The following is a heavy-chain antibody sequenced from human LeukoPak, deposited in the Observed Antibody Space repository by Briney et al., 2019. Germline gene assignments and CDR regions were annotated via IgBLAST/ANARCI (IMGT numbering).Heavy chain of an antibody. CDR3: AKGLWASTVGATGIFFDY. CDR2: ISGRGGDT. V-gene: IGHV3-23*01. D-gene: IGHD1-26*01. J-gene: IGHJ4*02. Sequence: GGSLRLSCAASGFTFRRSAMTWVRQVPGKGLEWVSTISGRGGDTDYADSVKGRFIIFRDSSENTLYLQMHSLGVEDTGVYYCAKGLWASTVGATGIFFDYWGQGIQVTVSS. CDR1: GFTFRRSA.